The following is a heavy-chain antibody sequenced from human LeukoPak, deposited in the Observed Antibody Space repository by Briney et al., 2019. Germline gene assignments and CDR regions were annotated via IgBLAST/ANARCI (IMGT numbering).Heavy chain of an antibody. J-gene: IGHJ4*02. D-gene: IGHD6-13*01. CDR1: GFTFSSYA. CDR2: IKQDGSDK. CDR3: ARDRNPRWYRSSPYYFGY. Sequence: GGSLRLSCAASGFTFSSYAMHWVRQAPGKGLEWVANIKQDGSDKYYVDSVKGRFTISRDNAKNSLYLQMNSLRAEDTAVYCCARDRNPRWYRSSPYYFGYWGQGTLVTVSS. V-gene: IGHV3-7*01.